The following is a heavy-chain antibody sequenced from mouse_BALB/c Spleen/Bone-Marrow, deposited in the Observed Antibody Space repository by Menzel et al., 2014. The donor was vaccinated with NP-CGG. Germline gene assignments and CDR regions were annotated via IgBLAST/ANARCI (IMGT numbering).Heavy chain of an antibody. CDR3: ARDMGLLRFDY. Sequence: EVHLVESGGGLVQPGGSLRLSCATSGFTFTDYYMSWVRQPPGKALEWLGFIRNKANGYTTEYSASVKGRFTISKDNSQNIHYLQMNTLRAEDRATYYCARDMGLLRFDYWGQGTTLTVSS. CDR1: GFTFTDYY. J-gene: IGHJ2*01. V-gene: IGHV7-3*02. CDR2: IRNKANGYTT. D-gene: IGHD1-1*01.